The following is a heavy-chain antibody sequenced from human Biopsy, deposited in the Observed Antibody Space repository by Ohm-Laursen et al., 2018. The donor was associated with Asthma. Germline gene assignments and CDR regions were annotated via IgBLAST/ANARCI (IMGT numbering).Heavy chain of an antibody. D-gene: IGHD6-6*01. J-gene: IGHJ2*01. Sequence: TLSLTWIVSGDAMSTSGSYWGWIRQSPGKGLEWIGSIYYSGRTYYNPSLESRVTISADTSKNHFSPKVTSVTAADTAVYYCARAVSSSSYWYFDLWGRGDLVTVSS. CDR2: IYYSGRT. CDR1: GDAMSTSGSY. CDR3: ARAVSSSSYWYFDL. V-gene: IGHV4-39*02.